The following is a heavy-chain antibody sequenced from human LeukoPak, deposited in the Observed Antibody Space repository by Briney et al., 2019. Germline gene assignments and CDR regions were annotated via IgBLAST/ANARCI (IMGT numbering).Heavy chain of an antibody. CDR3: ARGPPLFGEHYYYYGMDV. V-gene: IGHV3-66*02. CDR1: GFTVSSNY. Sequence: GGSLRLSCAASGFTVSSNYMSWVRQAPGKGLEWVSVIYSGGSTYYADSVKGRFTISRDNPKNTLYLQMNSLRAEDTAGYYCARGPPLFGEHYYYYGMDVGGQGTTVSVSS. CDR2: IYSGGST. J-gene: IGHJ6*02. D-gene: IGHD3-10*01.